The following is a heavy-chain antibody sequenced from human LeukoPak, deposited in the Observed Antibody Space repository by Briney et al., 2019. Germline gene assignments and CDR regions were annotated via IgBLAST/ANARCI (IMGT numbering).Heavy chain of an antibody. CDR3: ARDASITIFGVVTHYGMDV. D-gene: IGHD3-3*01. CDR1: GFTFSSYA. CDR2: ISYGGSNK. Sequence: GSSVRLSCAASGFTFSSYAMHWLRQAPGRGQEGVAVISYGGSNKYYADSVKGRFTISRDNSKNTLYLQMNSLRAEDTAVYYCARDASITIFGVVTHYGMDVWGQGTTVTVSS. J-gene: IGHJ6*02. V-gene: IGHV3-30-3*01.